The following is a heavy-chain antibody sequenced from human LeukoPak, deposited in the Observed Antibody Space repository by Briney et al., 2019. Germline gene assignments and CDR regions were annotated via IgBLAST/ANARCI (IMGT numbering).Heavy chain of an antibody. V-gene: IGHV3-23*01. D-gene: IGHD4-17*01. J-gene: IGHJ3*02. CDR2: MSGSGGST. CDR1: GFTFSNYA. CDR3: AKGDGDYKWLDAFDI. Sequence: PGGSLRLSCAASGFTFSNYAMTWVRQAPGKGLEWVSAMSGSGGSTFYADSVKGRFTISRDNSKNTLYLQMNSLRAEDTAVYYCAKGDGDYKWLDAFDIWGQGTMVTVSS.